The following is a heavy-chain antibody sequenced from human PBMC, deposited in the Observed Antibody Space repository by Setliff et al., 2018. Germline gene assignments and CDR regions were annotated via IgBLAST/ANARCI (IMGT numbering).Heavy chain of an antibody. J-gene: IGHJ6*03. CDR2: IIPMFGTT. CDR3: ARVRDCSGGICHRGFHHYMDV. V-gene: IGHV1-69*13. Sequence: GASVKVSCKASGGTFSSYAIDWVRQAPGQGLEWMGGIIPMFGTTNYAQRFRGRVTITADESTTTAYLELSGLRSEDTAVYYCARVRDCSGGICHRGFHHYMDVWGKGTTVTAP. CDR1: GGTFSSYA. D-gene: IGHD2-15*01.